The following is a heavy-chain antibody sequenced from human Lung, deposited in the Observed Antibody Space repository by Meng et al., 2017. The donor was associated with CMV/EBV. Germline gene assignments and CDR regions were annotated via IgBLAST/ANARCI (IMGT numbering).Heavy chain of an antibody. Sequence: VELEESVPGPVKPSQTLSLTCLVSGGSISSGGYYWSWIRQHPGKGLEWIGYIHSSGSTYYNPSLRSRLTISVDTSKNQFSLKLSSVTAADTAVYYCARASYGSGSPLGESWFDPWGQGTLVTVSS. V-gene: IGHV4-31*03. D-gene: IGHD3-10*01. CDR1: GGSISSGGYY. CDR2: IHSSGST. CDR3: ARASYGSGSPLGESWFDP. J-gene: IGHJ5*02.